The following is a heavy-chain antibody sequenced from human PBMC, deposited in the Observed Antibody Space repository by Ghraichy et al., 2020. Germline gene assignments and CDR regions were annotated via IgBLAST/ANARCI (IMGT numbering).Heavy chain of an antibody. CDR2: INPNSGGT. V-gene: IGHV1-2*02. Sequence: ASVKVSCKTSGYTFTDYYMYWVRQAPGQGLEWMGWINPNSGGTNYAQKFQGRVTMTRDTSISTAYMELSRLRSDDTAVYYCARALDDYGIYYWGQGTLVTVSS. CDR3: ARALDDYGIYY. CDR1: GYTFTDYY. J-gene: IGHJ4*02. D-gene: IGHD4-17*01.